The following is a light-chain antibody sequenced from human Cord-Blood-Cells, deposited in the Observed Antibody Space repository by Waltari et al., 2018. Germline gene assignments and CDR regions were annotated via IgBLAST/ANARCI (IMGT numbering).Light chain of an antibody. CDR1: QSISSY. CDR2: AAS. Sequence: DIQMTQSPSSLSASVGDRVTITCRASQSISSYFNWYLQQPGKAPKLLIYAASSLQSGVPSRFSGSGSGTDFTLTISSLQPEDFATYYCQQSYSTPYSFGQGTKLEIK. CDR3: QQSYSTPYS. V-gene: IGKV1-39*01. J-gene: IGKJ2*03.